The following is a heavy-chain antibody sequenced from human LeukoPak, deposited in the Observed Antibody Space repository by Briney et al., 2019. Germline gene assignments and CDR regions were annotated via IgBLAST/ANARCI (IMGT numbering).Heavy chain of an antibody. J-gene: IGHJ6*02. CDR1: GYTFTSYD. D-gene: IGHD5-18*01. CDR2: MNPNSGNT. CDR3: ASGYSYGYPYYYYGMDV. Sequence: ASVKVSCKASGYTFTSYDINWVRQATGQGLEWMGWMNPNSGNTNYAQKLQGRVTMTTDTSTSTAYMELRSLRSDDTAVYYCASGYSYGYPYYYYGMDVWGQGTTVTVSS. V-gene: IGHV1-8*01.